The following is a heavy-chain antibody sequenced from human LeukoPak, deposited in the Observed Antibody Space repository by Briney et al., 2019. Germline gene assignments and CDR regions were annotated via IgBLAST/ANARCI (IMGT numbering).Heavy chain of an antibody. V-gene: IGHV1-2*02. CDR1: GYTFTGYY. Sequence: GASVKVSCKASGYTFTGYYMHWVRQAPGQGLEWMGWINPNSGGTNYAQKFQGRVTMTRDTSISTAYMELSRLRSDDTAVYYCAREWNDYYGSGSYYNQLDYWGQGTLVTVSS. CDR2: INPNSGGT. J-gene: IGHJ4*02. CDR3: AREWNDYYGSGSYYNQLDY. D-gene: IGHD3-10*01.